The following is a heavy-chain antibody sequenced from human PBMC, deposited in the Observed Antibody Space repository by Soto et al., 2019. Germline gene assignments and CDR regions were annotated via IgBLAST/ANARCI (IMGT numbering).Heavy chain of an antibody. J-gene: IGHJ4*02. V-gene: IGHV1-18*01. CDR2: ISAYNGNT. CDR1: GYTFTSYG. CDR3: ARAGPLAVAGMITDC. Sequence: GASVKVSCKASGYTFTSYGISWVRQAPGQGLEWMGWISAYNGNTNYAQKLQGRVTMTTDTSTSTAYMELRSLRSDDTAVYYCARAGPLAVAGMITDCWGQGTLVTVSS. D-gene: IGHD6-19*01.